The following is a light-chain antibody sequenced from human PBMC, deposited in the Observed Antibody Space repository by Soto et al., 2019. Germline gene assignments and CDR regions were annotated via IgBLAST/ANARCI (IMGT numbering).Light chain of an antibody. J-gene: IGKJ1*01. CDR1: QSISSW. V-gene: IGKV1-5*03. CDR2: KAS. Sequence: PMTQSPSTLSASVGARVTITCRASQSISSWLAWYQQKPGTAPNLLIYKASSLESGVPSRFSGSGSGTEFTLTISSLQPDDFATYYCQQYNSYWTFGQGTKVDIK. CDR3: QQYNSYWT.